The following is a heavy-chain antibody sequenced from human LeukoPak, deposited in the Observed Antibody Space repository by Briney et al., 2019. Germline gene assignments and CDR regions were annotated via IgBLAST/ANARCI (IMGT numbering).Heavy chain of an antibody. D-gene: IGHD6-19*01. V-gene: IGHV3-21*01. CDR1: GFIFSSYS. CDR2: ISSGSGSYI. CDR3: ARKCSGWQFDY. Sequence: GGSLRLSCAASGFIFSSYSMNWVRQAPGKGLEWVSSISSGSGSYIYYTDSVKGRFTISRDNAKNSLYLQMNTLGAEDTSVYYCARKCSGWQFDYWGQGSLVTVSS. J-gene: IGHJ4*02.